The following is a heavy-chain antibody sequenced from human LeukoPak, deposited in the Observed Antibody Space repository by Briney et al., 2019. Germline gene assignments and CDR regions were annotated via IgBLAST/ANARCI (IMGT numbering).Heavy chain of an antibody. CDR1: GFTFSSYS. D-gene: IGHD5-18*01. Sequence: GGSLRLSCAASGFTFSSYSMNWVRQAPGKGLEWVSSISSSSSYIYYADSVKGRFTISRDNAKNSLYLQMNSLRAEDTAVYYCARGAQLWIQLWPKDYWGQGTLVTVSS. J-gene: IGHJ4*02. CDR2: ISSSSSYI. V-gene: IGHV3-21*01. CDR3: ARGAQLWIQLWPKDY.